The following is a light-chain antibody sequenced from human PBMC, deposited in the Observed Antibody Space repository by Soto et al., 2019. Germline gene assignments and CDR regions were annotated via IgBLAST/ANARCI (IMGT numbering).Light chain of an antibody. CDR3: QQYGSSPYT. V-gene: IGKV3-20*01. CDR2: GAS. Sequence: EIVLTQSPGTLSLSPGERATLSCRASQSVSSSYLAWYQQNPGQAPRLLIYGASSRATGIPDRFSGSGSGTDFTLTSSRLEPEDVAVYYCQQYGSSPYTFGQGTKLEIK. CDR1: QSVSSSY. J-gene: IGKJ2*01.